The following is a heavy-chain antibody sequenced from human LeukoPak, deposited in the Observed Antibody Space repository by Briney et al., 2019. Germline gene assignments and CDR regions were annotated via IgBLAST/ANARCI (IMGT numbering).Heavy chain of an antibody. J-gene: IGHJ4*02. CDR3: TSLLTDIDY. CDR1: GFTLSDHH. Sequence: GGSLRLSCTASGFTLSDHHMDWVRQAPGKGLEWVGRTKDKANSFATEYATSVKGRFTVSRDDSKNSLYLQMNSLKTDDTAVYYCTSLLTDIDYWGQGTLVTVSS. D-gene: IGHD2-21*02. V-gene: IGHV3-72*01. CDR2: TKDKANSFAT.